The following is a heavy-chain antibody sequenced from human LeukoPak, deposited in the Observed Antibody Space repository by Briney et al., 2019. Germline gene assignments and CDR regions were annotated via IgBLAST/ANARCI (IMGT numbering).Heavy chain of an antibody. J-gene: IGHJ6*02. CDR3: ARDMYSSGWYGYYGMDV. CDR2: ISSSSSTI. CDR1: GFTFSSYS. D-gene: IGHD6-19*01. V-gene: IGHV3-48*04. Sequence: GGSLRLSCAASGFTFSSYSMNWVRQAPGKGLEWVSYISSSSSTIYYADSVKGRFTISRDNAKNSLYLQMNSLRAEDTAVYYCARDMYSSGWYGYYGMDVWGQGTTVTVSS.